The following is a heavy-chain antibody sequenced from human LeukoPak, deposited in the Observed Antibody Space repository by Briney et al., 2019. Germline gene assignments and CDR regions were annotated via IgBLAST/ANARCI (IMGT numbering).Heavy chain of an antibody. CDR1: GGSISSGGYS. CDR2: IYNSEST. CDR3: ARGRIWSGHYTTWFDP. J-gene: IGHJ5*02. Sequence: PSQTLSLTCAVSGGSISSGGYSWSWIRQPPGKGLEWIGYIYNSESTNYNPSLKSRVTISLDTSKNQFSLKLSSVTAADTAVYYCARGRIWSGHYTTWFDPWGQGTLVTVSS. V-gene: IGHV4-61*08. D-gene: IGHD3-3*01.